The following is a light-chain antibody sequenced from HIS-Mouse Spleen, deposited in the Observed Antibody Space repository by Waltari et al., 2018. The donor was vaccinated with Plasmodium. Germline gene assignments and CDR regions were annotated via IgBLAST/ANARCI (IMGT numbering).Light chain of an antibody. CDR2: EDS. CDR1: ALPKKY. V-gene: IGLV3-10*01. Sequence: SYELTQPPSVSVSPGQTARITCSGDALPKKYASWYQQKSGPAPVLVIYEDSKRPSGIPEGFSGSSSGTMATLTISGAQVEDEADYYCYSTDSSGNHRVFGGGTKLTVL. CDR3: YSTDSSGNHRV. J-gene: IGLJ3*02.